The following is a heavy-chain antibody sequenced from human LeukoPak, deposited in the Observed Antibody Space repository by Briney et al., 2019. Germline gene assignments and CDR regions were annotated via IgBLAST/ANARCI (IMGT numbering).Heavy chain of an antibody. V-gene: IGHV3-21*04. D-gene: IGHD2-2*02. CDR1: GFTLSNYS. CDR3: ARDGGYCSSTSCYTGGYYYYYMDV. CDR2: IGRIISYR. J-gene: IGHJ6*03. Sequence: GGSLRLSCAASGFTLSNYSMNWVRQAPGKGLEWVSSIGRIISYRHYADSVKGRFTISRDNAKKSLSLQMSSLRVEDTAIYYCARDGGYCSSTSCYTGGYYYYYMDVWGKGTTVTVSS.